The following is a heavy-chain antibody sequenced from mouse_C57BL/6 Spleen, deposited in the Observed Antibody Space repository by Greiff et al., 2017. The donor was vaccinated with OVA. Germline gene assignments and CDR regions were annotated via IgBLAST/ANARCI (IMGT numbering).Heavy chain of an antibody. CDR2: IYPRDGST. Sequence: QVQLQQSGPELVKPGASVKLSCKASGYTFTSYDINWVKQRPGQGLEWIGWIYPRDGSTKYNEKFKGKATLTVDTSSSTAYMELHSLTSEDSAVYFCAREPDYYGSSWFAYWGQGTLVTVSA. CDR1: GYTFTSYD. J-gene: IGHJ3*01. D-gene: IGHD1-1*01. CDR3: AREPDYYGSSWFAY. V-gene: IGHV1-85*01.